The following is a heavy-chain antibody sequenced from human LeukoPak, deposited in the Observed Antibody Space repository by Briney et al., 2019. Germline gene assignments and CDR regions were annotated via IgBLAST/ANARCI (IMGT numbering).Heavy chain of an antibody. J-gene: IGHJ4*02. D-gene: IGHD5-18*01. V-gene: IGHV3-30*04. CDR3: ARVDTAMVNYFDY. Sequence: GGSLGLSCAASGFTFSSYAMSWVRQAPGKGLEWVAVISYDGSNKYYADSVKGRFTISRDNSKNTLYLQMNSLRAEDTAVYYCARVDTAMVNYFDYWGQGTLVTVSS. CDR1: GFTFSSYA. CDR2: ISYDGSNK.